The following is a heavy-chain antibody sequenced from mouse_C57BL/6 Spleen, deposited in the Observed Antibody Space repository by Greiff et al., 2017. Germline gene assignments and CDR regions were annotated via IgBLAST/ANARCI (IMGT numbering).Heavy chain of an antibody. CDR2: INYDGSST. CDR1: GFTFSDYY. Sequence: EVKLMESEGGLVQPGSSMKLSCTASGFTFSDYYMAWVRQVPEKGLEWVANINYDGSSTYYLDSLKSRFIISRDNAKNILYLQMSSLKSEDTATYYCARGGTVYAMDYWGQGTSVTVSS. D-gene: IGHD1-1*01. CDR3: ARGGTVYAMDY. V-gene: IGHV5-16*01. J-gene: IGHJ4*01.